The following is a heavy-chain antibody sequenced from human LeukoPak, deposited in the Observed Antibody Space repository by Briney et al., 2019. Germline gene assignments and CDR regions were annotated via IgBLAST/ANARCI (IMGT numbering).Heavy chain of an antibody. CDR3: ATSPTVATIMFAS. Sequence: RSGGSLRLSCTASGFIFNDYAMSWVRQAPGKGLEWVSVISGSGVNTYHADSVKGRFTISRDNSKNTVFLQMNSLGAEDTAVYYCATSPTVATIMFASWGQGTLVTVSS. CDR1: GFIFNDYA. J-gene: IGHJ5*02. D-gene: IGHD5-24*01. CDR2: ISGSGVNT. V-gene: IGHV3-23*01.